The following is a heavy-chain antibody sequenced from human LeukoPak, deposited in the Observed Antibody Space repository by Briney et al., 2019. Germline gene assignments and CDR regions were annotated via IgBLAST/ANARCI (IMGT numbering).Heavy chain of an antibody. CDR2: INHSGST. Sequence: SETLSLTCAVYGGSFSSYYWSWIRQPPGKGLEWIGEINHSGSTNYNPSLKSRVTISLDTSKNQFSLKLSSVTAADTAVYYCARDRDVDTAMVDFDCWGQGTLVTVSS. D-gene: IGHD5-18*01. V-gene: IGHV4-34*01. J-gene: IGHJ4*02. CDR3: ARDRDVDTAMVDFDC. CDR1: GGSFSSYY.